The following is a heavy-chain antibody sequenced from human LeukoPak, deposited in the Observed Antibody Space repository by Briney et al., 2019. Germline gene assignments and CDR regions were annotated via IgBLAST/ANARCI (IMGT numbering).Heavy chain of an antibody. V-gene: IGHV3-7*01. CDR2: IKEDGSEK. CDR1: GFTFSTRW. D-gene: IGHD2-2*01. Sequence: PGGSPRLSCAASGFTFSTRWMSWVRQAPGKGLEWVAKIKEDGSEKYYVDSVKGRFTISRDNAKNSLSLQMHSLRDEDTAVYYCVREQGYCTSASCRGDAFDVWGQGSMVSVSS. CDR3: VREQGYCTSASCRGDAFDV. J-gene: IGHJ3*01.